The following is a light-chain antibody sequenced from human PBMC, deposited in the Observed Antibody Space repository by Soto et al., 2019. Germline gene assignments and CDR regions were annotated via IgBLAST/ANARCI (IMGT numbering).Light chain of an antibody. CDR1: PSVSSSS. Sequence: PGERVNLSCTASPSVSSSSLTWYQQKPGQATRLLIYGASTRATSIPARFSGSGSGTDFTLTISSLQPEDFAVYYCQQDYNLPWTFGQGTKVEIK. CDR3: QQDYNLPWT. CDR2: GAS. J-gene: IGKJ1*01. V-gene: IGKV3D-7*01.